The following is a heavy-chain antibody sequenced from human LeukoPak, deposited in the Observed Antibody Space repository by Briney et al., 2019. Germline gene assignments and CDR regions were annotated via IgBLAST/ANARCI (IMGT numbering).Heavy chain of an antibody. Sequence: GESLKISCKGSGFVFTDFWIGWVRQMPGQGLEWIGIIYPGDSETTYGPSFQGLFIISADKSRNTAYLQWSSPMASDTAVYYCARLTRYRDSGDYYFGMDFWGQGTTVTVSS. D-gene: IGHD5-12*01. CDR1: GFVFTDFW. J-gene: IGHJ6*02. V-gene: IGHV5-51*01. CDR3: ARLTRYRDSGDYYFGMDF. CDR2: IYPGDSET.